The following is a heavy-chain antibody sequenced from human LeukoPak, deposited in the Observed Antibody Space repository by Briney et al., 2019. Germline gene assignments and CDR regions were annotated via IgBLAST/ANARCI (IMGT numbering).Heavy chain of an antibody. Sequence: SETLSLTCTVSGGSISSYYWSWIRQPPGKGLEWIGYIYYSGSTNYNPSLKSRVTISVDTSRNQFSLKLSSLTAADTAVYYCARVDSSGWPYYFDYWGQGTLVTVSS. CDR2: IYYSGST. D-gene: IGHD6-19*01. J-gene: IGHJ4*02. CDR1: GGSISSYY. CDR3: ARVDSSGWPYYFDY. V-gene: IGHV4-59*01.